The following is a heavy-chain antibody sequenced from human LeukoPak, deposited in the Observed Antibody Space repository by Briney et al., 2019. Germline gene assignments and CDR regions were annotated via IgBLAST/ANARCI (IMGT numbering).Heavy chain of an antibody. CDR1: GGSFSGYY. Sequence: SETLSLTCAVSGGSFSGYYWSWIRQPPGKGLEWIGEINHSGSTNYNPSLKSRVTISVDTSKNQFSLKLSSVTAADTAVYYCARGVLWFGELLSSGDYFDYWGQGTLVTVSS. D-gene: IGHD3-10*01. J-gene: IGHJ4*02. CDR3: ARGVLWFGELLSSGDYFDY. V-gene: IGHV4-34*01. CDR2: INHSGST.